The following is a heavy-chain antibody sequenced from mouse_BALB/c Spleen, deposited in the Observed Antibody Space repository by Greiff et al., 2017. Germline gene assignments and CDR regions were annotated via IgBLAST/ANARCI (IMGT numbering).Heavy chain of an antibody. J-gene: IGHJ2*01. CDR3: ARDQGNYYFDY. CDR2: ISSGGSYT. D-gene: IGHD2-1*01. Sequence: LVESGGGLVKPGGSLKLSCAASGFTFSSYAMSWVRQSPEKRLEWVAEISSGGSYTYYPDTVTGQFTISRDNAKNTLYLEMSSLRSEDTAMYYCARDQGNYYFDYWGQGTTLTVSS. CDR1: GFTFSSYA. V-gene: IGHV5-9-4*01.